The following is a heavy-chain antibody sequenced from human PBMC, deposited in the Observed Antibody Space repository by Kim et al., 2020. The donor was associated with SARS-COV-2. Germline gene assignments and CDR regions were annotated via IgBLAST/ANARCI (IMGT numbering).Heavy chain of an antibody. CDR2: INHSGST. V-gene: IGHV4-34*01. J-gene: IGHJ4*02. D-gene: IGHD1-26*01. CDR3: ARVPRYSGSYYPGSRPLAGTPHFDY. CDR1: GGSFSGYY. Sequence: SETLSLTCAVYGGSFSGYYWSWIRQPPGKGLEWIGEINHSGSTNYNPSLKSRVTISVDTSKNQFSLKLSSVTAADTAVYYCARVPRYSGSYYPGSRPLAGTPHFDYWGQGTLVTVSS.